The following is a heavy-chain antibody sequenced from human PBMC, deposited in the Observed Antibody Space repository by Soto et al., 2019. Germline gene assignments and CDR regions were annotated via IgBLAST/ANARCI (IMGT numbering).Heavy chain of an antibody. CDR3: ARDPEDHYGSAFMQGGMDV. CDR2: ISSSGSTI. CDR1: GFTFSSYE. V-gene: IGHV3-48*03. D-gene: IGHD3-10*01. Sequence: GGSLRLSCAASGFTFSSYEMNWVRQAPGKGLEWVSYISSSGSTIYYADSVKGRFTISRDNAKNSLYLQMNSLRAEDTAVYYCARDPEDHYGSAFMQGGMDVWGQGTTVTVSS. J-gene: IGHJ6*02.